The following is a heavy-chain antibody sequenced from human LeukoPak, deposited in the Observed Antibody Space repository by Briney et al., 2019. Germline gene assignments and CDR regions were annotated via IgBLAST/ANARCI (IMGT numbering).Heavy chain of an antibody. V-gene: IGHV3-21*01. CDR1: GFTFSSYS. J-gene: IGHJ4*02. D-gene: IGHD2-15*01. CDR2: ISSSSSYI. Sequence: GGSLRLSCAASGFTFSSYSMNWVRQAPGKGLEWVSSISSSSSYIYYADSVKGRFTISRDNAKNSLYLQMNSLRAEDTAVYYCARAPDIVVVVAATPIGVYFDYWGQGTLVTVSS. CDR3: ARAPDIVVVVAATPIGVYFDY.